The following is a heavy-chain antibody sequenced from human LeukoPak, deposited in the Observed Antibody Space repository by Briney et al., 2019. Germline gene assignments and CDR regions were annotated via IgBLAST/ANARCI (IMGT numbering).Heavy chain of an antibody. Sequence: SQTLSLTCTVSSGSISSGSYYWSWIRQPAGKGLERIGRIYTSGSTNYNPSLNSRVTMSVDTCKNQFSLKLSSVTAADTAVYYCARDQFGNFWSGYSPAGWFDPWGQGTLVTVSS. CDR1: SGSISSGSYY. CDR3: ARDQFGNFWSGYSPAGWFDP. D-gene: IGHD3-3*01. V-gene: IGHV4-61*02. J-gene: IGHJ5*02. CDR2: IYTSGST.